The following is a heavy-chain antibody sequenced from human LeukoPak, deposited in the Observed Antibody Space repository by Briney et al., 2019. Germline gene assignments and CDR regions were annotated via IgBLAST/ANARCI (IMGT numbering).Heavy chain of an antibody. CDR2: ITDSGGST. CDR1: GFTFNSYA. CDR3: AKGSRGSYDY. Sequence: PGGSLRLSCAASGFTFNSYAMTWVRQAPGKGLEWVSSITDSGGSTCYADSVKGRFTISRDNSKNTLYLQMNSLRAEDTAVYYCAKGSRGSYDYWGQGTLVTVSS. J-gene: IGHJ4*02. D-gene: IGHD1-26*01. V-gene: IGHV3-23*01.